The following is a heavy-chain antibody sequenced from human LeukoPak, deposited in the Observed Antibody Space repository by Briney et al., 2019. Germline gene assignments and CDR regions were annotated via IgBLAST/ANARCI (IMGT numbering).Heavy chain of an antibody. CDR2: SDPEDGET. CDR1: GYTLTELS. J-gene: IGHJ4*02. CDR3: ATGQQLVRGPYYFDY. V-gene: IGHV1-24*01. Sequence: ASVKVSCKVSGYTLTELSMHWVRQAPGKGLECMGGSDPEDGETIYAQKFQGRVTMTEDTSTDTAYMELSSLRSEDTAVYYCATGQQLVRGPYYFDYWGQGTLVTVSS. D-gene: IGHD6-13*01.